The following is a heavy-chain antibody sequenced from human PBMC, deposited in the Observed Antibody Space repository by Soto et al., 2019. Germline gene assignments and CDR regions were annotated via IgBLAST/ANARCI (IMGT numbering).Heavy chain of an antibody. D-gene: IGHD3-9*01. J-gene: IGHJ5*02. Sequence: ASVKVSCKASGYTFTGYYMHCVRQAPGQGLEWMGWINPNSGGTNYAQKFQGRVTMTRDTSISTAYMELSRLRSDDTAVYYCARDRGIILTGPKGWFDPWGQGTLVTVSS. CDR2: INPNSGGT. V-gene: IGHV1-2*02. CDR3: ARDRGIILTGPKGWFDP. CDR1: GYTFTGYY.